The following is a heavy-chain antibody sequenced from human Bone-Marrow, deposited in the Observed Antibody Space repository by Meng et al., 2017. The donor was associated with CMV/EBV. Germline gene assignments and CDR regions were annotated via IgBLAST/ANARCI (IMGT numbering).Heavy chain of an antibody. CDR2: ISGSGGSI. J-gene: IGHJ4*02. CDR1: GFTFSNYA. D-gene: IGHD3-22*01. V-gene: IGHV3-23*01. CDR3: ARVSHYYGSGGYIYY. Sequence: GESLKISCAASGFTFSNYAMSWVRQAPGKGLEWVSAISGSGGSIHNGDSVKGRFTISRDNSKNTLYLQMNSLRAEDTAVYYCARVSHYYGSGGYIYYWGQGTLVTVSS.